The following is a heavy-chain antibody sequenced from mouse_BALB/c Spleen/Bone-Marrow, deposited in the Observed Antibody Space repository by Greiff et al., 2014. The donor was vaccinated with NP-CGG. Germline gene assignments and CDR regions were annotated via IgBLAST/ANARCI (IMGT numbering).Heavy chain of an antibody. CDR1: GYTFTTYW. CDR3: ARGDGKYAFAY. V-gene: IGHV1S81*02. CDR2: INPSNGRT. Sequence: QVQLKESGAELVKPGASVKLSCKASGYTFTTYWMQWVKQRPGQGLEWIGEINPSNGRTNYNEEFKRKATLTVDKSSSTAYMQLSSLTSEDSAVYYCARGDGKYAFAYWGQGTLVTVSA. D-gene: IGHD2-1*01. J-gene: IGHJ3*01.